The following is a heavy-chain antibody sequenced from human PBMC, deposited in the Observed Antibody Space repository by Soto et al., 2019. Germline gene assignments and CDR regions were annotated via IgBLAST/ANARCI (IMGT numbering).Heavy chain of an antibody. Sequence: QVQLVQSGAEVKKPGSSVKVSCKASGGTFSSYAISWVRQAPGQGLEWMGGIIPILGTANYAQKFQGRVTITASEATSTAYVELGSLISDDTAVYYGARLDYGVYWYFDLWGRGTLVTVAS. D-gene: IGHD4-17*01. V-gene: IGHV1-69*19. J-gene: IGHJ2*01. CDR2: IIPILGTA. CDR3: ARLDYGVYWYFDL. CDR1: GGTFSSYA.